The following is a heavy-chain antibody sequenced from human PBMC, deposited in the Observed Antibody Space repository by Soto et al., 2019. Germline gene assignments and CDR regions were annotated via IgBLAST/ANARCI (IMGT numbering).Heavy chain of an antibody. CDR3: ALRKTGSFFDY. CDR1: VFTFSTYA. D-gene: IGHD1-26*01. CDR2: IGASGAGT. V-gene: IGHV3-23*01. Sequence: GGSLRLSGAAPVFTFSTYAMSWVRQAPGKGLDWVSAIGASGAGTYYADSVKGRFTISRDNSKNTLHLQMNNLRAEDTAVYYCALRKTGSFFDYWGQGTLVTVSS. J-gene: IGHJ4*02.